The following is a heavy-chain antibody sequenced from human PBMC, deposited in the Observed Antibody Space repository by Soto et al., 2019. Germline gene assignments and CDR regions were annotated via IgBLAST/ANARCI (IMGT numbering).Heavy chain of an antibody. CDR2: IDPRDSYV. D-gene: IGHD2-2*01. CDR1: GYTFTTFW. V-gene: IGHV5-10-1*01. CDR3: ARLFCSTTTCDSWFDP. Sequence: GESLKISCTGFGYTFTTFWISWVRQMPGKGLEWMGRIDPRDSYVNYSPSFQGHVTISLDKSISTAYLQWGSLKASDTAMYYCARLFCSTTTCDSWFDPWGQGTLVTVSS. J-gene: IGHJ5*02.